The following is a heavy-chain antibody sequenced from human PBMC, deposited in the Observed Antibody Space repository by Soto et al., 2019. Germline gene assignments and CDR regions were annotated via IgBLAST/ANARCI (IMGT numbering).Heavy chain of an antibody. J-gene: IGHJ3*02. CDR1: GFTFRSYA. Sequence: PGGSLRLSCSASGFTFRSYAMHWVRQAPGKGLEYVSGISDNGGGTYYADSVKGRFTISRDNSKNTLYLQMSSLRAEDTAVYYCVKDLGTTGPTGAFDIWGQGTEVTVSS. CDR2: ISDNGGGT. D-gene: IGHD1-1*01. V-gene: IGHV3-64D*06. CDR3: VKDLGTTGPTGAFDI.